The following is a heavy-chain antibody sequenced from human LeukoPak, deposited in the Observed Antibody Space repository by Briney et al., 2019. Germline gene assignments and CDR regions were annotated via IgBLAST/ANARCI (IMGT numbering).Heavy chain of an antibody. CDR1: GFTFDDYA. V-gene: IGHV3-9*01. CDR2: ISWNSGSI. CDR3: ARDPSPFYGDYGY. D-gene: IGHD4-17*01. J-gene: IGHJ4*02. Sequence: PGGSLRLSCAASGFTFDDYAMHWVRQAPGKGLEWVSGISWNSGSIGYADSVKGRFTISRDNSKNTLYLQMNSLRAEDTAVYYCARDPSPFYGDYGYWGQGTLVIVSS.